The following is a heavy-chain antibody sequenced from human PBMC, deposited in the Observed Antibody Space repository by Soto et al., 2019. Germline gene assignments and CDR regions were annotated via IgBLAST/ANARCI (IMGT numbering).Heavy chain of an antibody. CDR1: GFTFTTYE. J-gene: IGHJ4*02. Sequence: EVQLVESGGGLVQPGGSLRLSCAASGFTFTTYEMNWVSQAPGKGLEWLSYISGSGSTIYCADSVKGRFTISRDNAKNSLYLQMNSLRAEDTAVYYCARDEGSGWYFDYWGQGTLVTVSS. CDR2: ISGSGSTI. D-gene: IGHD6-19*01. CDR3: ARDEGSGWYFDY. V-gene: IGHV3-48*03.